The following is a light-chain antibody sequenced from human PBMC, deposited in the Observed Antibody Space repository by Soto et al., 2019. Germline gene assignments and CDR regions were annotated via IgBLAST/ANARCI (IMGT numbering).Light chain of an antibody. V-gene: IGLV2-14*03. CDR3: SSYTSSSTPWV. Sequence: QSVLTQPTSVSESPVQSITISCTGTSSDVGGYNYVSWYQHHPGKAPKLMICDVSDRPSGVSNRFSGSKSGNTASLTISGLQAEDEADYYCSSYTSSSTPWVFGTGTKVTVL. CDR1: SSDVGGYNY. J-gene: IGLJ1*01. CDR2: DVS.